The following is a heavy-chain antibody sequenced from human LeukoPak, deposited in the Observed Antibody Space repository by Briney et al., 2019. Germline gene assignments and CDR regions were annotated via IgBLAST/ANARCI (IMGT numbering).Heavy chain of an antibody. D-gene: IGHD1-26*01. CDR2: IYSGGST. CDR1: GFTVSSNY. CDR3: AREPVGATRAFDI. J-gene: IGHJ3*02. V-gene: IGHV3-53*01. Sequence: GGSLRLSCAASGFTVSSNYMSWVRQAPGKGLEWVSAIYSGGSTYYADSVKGRFTISRDNSKNTLYFQMNSLRAEDTAVYYCAREPVGATRAFDIWGQGTVVTVSS.